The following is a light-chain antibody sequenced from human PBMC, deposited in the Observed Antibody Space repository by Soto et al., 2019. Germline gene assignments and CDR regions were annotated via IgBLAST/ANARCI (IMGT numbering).Light chain of an antibody. V-gene: IGLV1-44*01. CDR2: SNS. J-gene: IGLJ1*01. CDR1: SSNIGSNI. CDR3: AAWDDSLKGYV. Sequence: QAVVTQPPSASGTPGQRVTISCSGSSSNIGSNIVNWYQQLPGAAPKLLIYSNSQRPSGVPDRFSGSKSGTSASLAIRGLQSEDEADYYCAAWDDSLKGYVFGSGTKLTVL.